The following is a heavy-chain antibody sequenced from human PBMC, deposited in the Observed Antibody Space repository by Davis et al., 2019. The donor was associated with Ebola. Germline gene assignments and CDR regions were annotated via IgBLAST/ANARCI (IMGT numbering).Heavy chain of an antibody. Sequence: ASVKVSCKASGYTFTAYFLHWVRQAPGQGLEWMGWINPNSGDTNYAQKFQGRVTMTRDTSISTVYMELSRLRSDDTAVYYCARDGSTSNQKSGELDYWGQGPLVTVSS. CDR1: GYTFTAYF. J-gene: IGHJ4*02. D-gene: IGHD7-27*01. CDR2: INPNSGDT. CDR3: ARDGSTSNQKSGELDY. V-gene: IGHV1-2*02.